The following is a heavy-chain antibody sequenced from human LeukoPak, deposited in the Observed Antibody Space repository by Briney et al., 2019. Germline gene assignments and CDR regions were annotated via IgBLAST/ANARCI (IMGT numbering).Heavy chain of an antibody. CDR3: ARRGRNYYGSGSYFYYFDY. Sequence: SETLPLTCAVYGGSFSGYYWSWIRQPPGKGLEWIGEIKHSGSTNYNPSLKSRVTISVDTSKNQFSLKLSSVTAADTAVYYCARRGRNYYGSGSYFYYFDYWGQGTLVTVSS. D-gene: IGHD3-10*01. J-gene: IGHJ4*02. CDR1: GGSFSGYY. V-gene: IGHV4-34*01. CDR2: IKHSGST.